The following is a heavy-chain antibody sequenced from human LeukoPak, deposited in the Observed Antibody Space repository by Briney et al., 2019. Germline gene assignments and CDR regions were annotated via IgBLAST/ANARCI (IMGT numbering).Heavy chain of an antibody. J-gene: IGHJ3*02. D-gene: IGHD2-15*01. CDR1: GFTLSTHE. CDR2: IASSGSPT. Sequence: GGSLRLSCAASGFTLSTHEMTWVRQAPGKGLEWISFIASSGSPTFYADSVKGRFTIFRDTAKNSLFLQMNNLRGEDTAVYYCARDISSSTRAFDIWGQGTMVTVS. V-gene: IGHV3-48*03. CDR3: ARDISSSTRAFDI.